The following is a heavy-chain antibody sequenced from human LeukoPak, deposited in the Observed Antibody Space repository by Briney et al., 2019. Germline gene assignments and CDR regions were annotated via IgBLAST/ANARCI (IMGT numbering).Heavy chain of an antibody. D-gene: IGHD6-13*01. J-gene: IGHJ3*02. Sequence: KSSETLSLTCTVSGDSVRTYYWSWIRQPPGKGLEWIGYIYYGGSTNYNPSLKSRVTISIDSSKNEFSLQLSSVTAADTAVYYCARDCGIAAAGGDAFDIWGQGTMVTVSS. CDR2: IYYGGST. CDR1: GDSVRTYY. V-gene: IGHV4-59*02. CDR3: ARDCGIAAAGGDAFDI.